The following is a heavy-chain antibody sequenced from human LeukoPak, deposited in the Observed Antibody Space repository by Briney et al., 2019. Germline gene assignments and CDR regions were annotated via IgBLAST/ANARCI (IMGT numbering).Heavy chain of an antibody. V-gene: IGHV3-7*01. CDR2: INVDGSEK. CDR3: ARIMNAYGIDY. D-gene: IGHD3-16*01. Sequence: GGSLRLSCTASGFTFGDYAMSWFRQAPGKGPEWVANINVDGSEKNYVDSVKGRFTISRDNAKNSLYLQMNSLRAEDTAVYYCARIMNAYGIDYWGQGTLVTVSS. CDR1: GFTFGDYA. J-gene: IGHJ4*02.